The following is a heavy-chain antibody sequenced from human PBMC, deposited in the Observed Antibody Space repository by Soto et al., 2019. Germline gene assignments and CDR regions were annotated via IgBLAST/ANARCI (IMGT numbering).Heavy chain of an antibody. CDR2: IHYSGNT. CDR1: GGSISSYY. V-gene: IGHV4-59*08. J-gene: IGHJ4*02. CDR3: ARGHYDFWSGYFATIDY. D-gene: IGHD3-3*01. Sequence: SETLSLTCTASGGSISSYYWSWIRQPPGEGLEWIGYIHYSGNTKYNPSLKSRVTISADTSKDQFSLKLTSVTAADTAVYYCARGHYDFWSGYFATIDYWGQGTLVTVSS.